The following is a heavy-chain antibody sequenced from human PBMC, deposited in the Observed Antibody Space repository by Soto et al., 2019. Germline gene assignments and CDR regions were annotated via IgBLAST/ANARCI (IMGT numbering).Heavy chain of an antibody. CDR1: GFTFSSYG. J-gene: IGHJ6*02. D-gene: IGHD2-15*01. CDR2: IWYDGSNK. Sequence: QVQLVESGGGVVQPGRSLRLSCAASGFTFSSYGMHWVRQAPGKGLEWVAVIWYDGSNKYYADSVKGRFTISRYNSKNTLYLQMNSLRAEDTAVYYCARIYCSGGSCFPYYYYGMDVWGQGTTVTVSS. CDR3: ARIYCSGGSCFPYYYYGMDV. V-gene: IGHV3-33*01.